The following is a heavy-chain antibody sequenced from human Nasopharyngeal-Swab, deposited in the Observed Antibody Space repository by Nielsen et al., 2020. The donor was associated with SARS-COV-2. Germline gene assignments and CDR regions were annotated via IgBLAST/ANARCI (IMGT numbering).Heavy chain of an antibody. V-gene: IGHV3-23*01. CDR1: GFISNYA. J-gene: IGHJ5*02. CDR2: IRGNGGAT. Sequence: GESLKISCAASGFISNYAMSWVRQAPGKGLEWISGIRGNGGATYYADSVKGRFTISRDNSKNTLSLQMNSLRADATAVYYCAKNPYSSSFYWFDPWGQGTLVTVSS. CDR3: AKNPYSSSFYWFDP. D-gene: IGHD6-13*01.